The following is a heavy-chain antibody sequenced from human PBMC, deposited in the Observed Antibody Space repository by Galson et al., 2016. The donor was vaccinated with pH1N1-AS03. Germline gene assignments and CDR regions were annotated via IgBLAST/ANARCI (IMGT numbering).Heavy chain of an antibody. V-gene: IGHV5-51*01. D-gene: IGHD3-22*01. CDR1: GSSFPTSW. Sequence: QSGAEVIKPGESLKISCQGSGSSFPTSWIGWARQMPGKGLEWLGIIYPDDADTRYSPSFPCPVTISVDKSVSTAYLHWSSLKAWDTAMYFCPRGSPSRGWDYWGQGTLVTVSS. J-gene: IGHJ4*02. CDR3: PRGSPSRGWDY. CDR2: IYPDDADT.